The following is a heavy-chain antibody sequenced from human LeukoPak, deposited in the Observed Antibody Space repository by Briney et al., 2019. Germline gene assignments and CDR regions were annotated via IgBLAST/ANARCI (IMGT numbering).Heavy chain of an antibody. CDR3: VRDLGGDDY. CDR2: INSDGSSR. D-gene: IGHD2-21*02. J-gene: IGHJ4*02. CDR1: GFTFSSYW. V-gene: IGHV3-74*01. Sequence: GGSLRLSCAASGFTFSSYWMHWVRQAPVKGLVWVSRINSDGSSRSYADSVKGRFTISRDNAKNTLYLQMNSLRAEDTAVYYCVRDLGGDDYWGQGTLVTVSS.